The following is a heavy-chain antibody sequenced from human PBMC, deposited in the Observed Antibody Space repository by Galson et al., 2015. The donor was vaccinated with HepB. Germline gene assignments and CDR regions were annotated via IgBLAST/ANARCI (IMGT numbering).Heavy chain of an antibody. CDR2: IYYSGNT. CDR1: GGSLSSSRYY. Sequence: SETLSLTCTVSGGSLSSSRYYWDWIRQPPGKGLEWIGSIYYSGNTYYNPSLKSRVTISVDTSKNQFSLKLSSVTAADTAVYYCARDGEKLAVAGRRGFDPWGQGTLVIVSS. CDR3: ARDGEKLAVAGRRGFDP. V-gene: IGHV4-39*07. J-gene: IGHJ5*02. D-gene: IGHD6-19*01.